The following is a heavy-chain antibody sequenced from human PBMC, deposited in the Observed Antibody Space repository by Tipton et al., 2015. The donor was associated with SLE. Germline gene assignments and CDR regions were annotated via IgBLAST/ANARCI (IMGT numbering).Heavy chain of an antibody. CDR2: IYTSGST. J-gene: IGHJ4*02. D-gene: IGHD6-13*01. Sequence: TLSLTCTVSGGSISSYYWSWIRQPAGKGLEWIGRIYTSGSTNYNPSLKSRVTMSVDTSKNQFSLKLGSVTAADTAVYYCARGGIAAAAPDYWGQGTLVTVSS. CDR1: GGSISSYY. CDR3: ARGGIAAAAPDY. V-gene: IGHV4-4*07.